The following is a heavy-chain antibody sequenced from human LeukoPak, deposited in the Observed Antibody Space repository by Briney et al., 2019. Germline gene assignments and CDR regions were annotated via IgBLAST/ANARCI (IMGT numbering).Heavy chain of an antibody. CDR3: ARDFSGSYHYGMDV. CDR1: GGSISSYY. Sequence: SETLSLTCTVSGGSISSYYWNWIRQPPGKGLEWIGYIYYSGSTNYNPSLKSRVTISVDTSKNQFSLKLSSVTAADTAVYYCARDFSGSYHYGMDVWGQGTTVTVSS. CDR2: IYYSGST. D-gene: IGHD1-26*01. V-gene: IGHV4-59*01. J-gene: IGHJ6*02.